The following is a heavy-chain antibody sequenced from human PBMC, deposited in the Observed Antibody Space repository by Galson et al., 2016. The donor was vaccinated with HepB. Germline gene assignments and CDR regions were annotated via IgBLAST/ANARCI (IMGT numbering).Heavy chain of an antibody. CDR2: IETSGAT. D-gene: IGHD2-2*01. J-gene: IGHJ6*04. V-gene: IGHV3-13*01. CDR3: TRGKSLWTMPWNYGLDV. Sequence: SLRLSCAASGFTFSIHDMHWVRQATGKGLEWVSAIETSGATYYPDSVMGRFTISRENGKNSLHLQMDSLRAGDTAVYYCTRGKSLWTMPWNYGLDVWGKGTTFTVSS. CDR1: GFTFSIHD.